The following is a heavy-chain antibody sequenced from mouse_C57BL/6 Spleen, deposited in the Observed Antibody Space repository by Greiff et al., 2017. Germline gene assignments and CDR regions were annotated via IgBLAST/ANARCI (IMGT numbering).Heavy chain of an antibody. V-gene: IGHV1-39*01. CDR2: INPNYGTT. Sequence: EVKLMESGPELVKPGASVKISCKASGYSFTDYNMNWVKQSNGKSLEWIGVINPNYGTTSYNQKFKGKATLTVDQSSSTAYMQLNSLTSEDSAVYYCARLDYGSPYSMDYWGQGTSVTVSS. D-gene: IGHD1-1*01. CDR3: ARLDYGSPYSMDY. CDR1: GYSFTDYN. J-gene: IGHJ4*01.